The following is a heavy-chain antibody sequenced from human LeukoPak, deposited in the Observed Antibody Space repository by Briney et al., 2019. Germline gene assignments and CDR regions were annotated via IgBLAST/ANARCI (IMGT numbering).Heavy chain of an antibody. CDR1: GFTFSSFW. Sequence: PGGSLRLSCAASGFTFSSFWMHWVRQPPGKGLVWVSGISGSGGGTYYADSVKGRFTISRDNSKNTLYLQMNSLRAEDTAVYYCAKVSGYDSSGRHFDYWGQGTLVTVSS. J-gene: IGHJ4*02. V-gene: IGHV3-23*01. CDR2: ISGSGGGT. CDR3: AKVSGYDSSGRHFDY. D-gene: IGHD3-22*01.